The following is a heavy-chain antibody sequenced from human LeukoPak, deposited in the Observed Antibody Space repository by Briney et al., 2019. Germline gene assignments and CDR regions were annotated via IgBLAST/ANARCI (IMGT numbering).Heavy chain of an antibody. J-gene: IGHJ1*01. V-gene: IGHV1-69*01. CDR1: GGTFSSYA. D-gene: IGHD2-2*01. Sequence: SVKVSCKASGGTFSSYAISWVRQAPGQGLEWMGGIIPIFGTANYAQKFQGRVTITADESTSTAYMELSSLRSEDTAVYYCARDHCSSTSCYLYFQHWSQGTLVTVSS. CDR3: ARDHCSSTSCYLYFQH. CDR2: IIPIFGTA.